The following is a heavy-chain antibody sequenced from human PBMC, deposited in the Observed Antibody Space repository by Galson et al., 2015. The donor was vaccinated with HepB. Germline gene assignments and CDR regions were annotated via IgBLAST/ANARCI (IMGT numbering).Heavy chain of an antibody. CDR2: ISTNGATI. CDR1: GVTLSSYT. CDR3: ATTLFDSGAYWTFDL. J-gene: IGHJ3*01. D-gene: IGHD3-22*01. V-gene: IGHV3-48*04. Sequence: SLRLSCAASGVTLSSYTMNWVRQTPGKELQWISYISTNGATIHYADSVKGRFTVARDNARNSISLQMNSLRVEDTAVYYCATTLFDSGAYWTFDLWGQGTLVTVSS.